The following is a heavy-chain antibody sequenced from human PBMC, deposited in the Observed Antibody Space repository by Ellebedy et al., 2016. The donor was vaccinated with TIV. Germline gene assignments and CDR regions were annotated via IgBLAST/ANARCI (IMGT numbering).Heavy chain of an antibody. V-gene: IGHV3-7*01. CDR1: GFTFSDYW. CDR3: ARDPKYYDSSTP. CDR2: IKQDGSEK. J-gene: IGHJ3*01. Sequence: GESLKISCAASGFTFSDYWMSWVRQAPGKGLEWVANIKQDGSEKWYVDSVKGRFTISRDNSKNTLYLQMNSLRAEDTAVYYCARDPKYYDSSTPWGQGTMVTVSS. D-gene: IGHD3-22*01.